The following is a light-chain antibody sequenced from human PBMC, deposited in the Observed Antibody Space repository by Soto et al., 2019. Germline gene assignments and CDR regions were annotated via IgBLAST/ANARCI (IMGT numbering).Light chain of an antibody. CDR2: DVT. Sequence: ALTQPASVSGSPGQSITISCTGTSSDVGGYNYVSWYRQHPGKAPKLMIYDVTNRPSGVSNRFSGSKSGNTASLTISGLQAEDEADYYCSSYTSSSTLLVFGTGTKVTVL. J-gene: IGLJ1*01. CDR1: SSDVGGYNY. CDR3: SSYTSSSTLLV. V-gene: IGLV2-14*01.